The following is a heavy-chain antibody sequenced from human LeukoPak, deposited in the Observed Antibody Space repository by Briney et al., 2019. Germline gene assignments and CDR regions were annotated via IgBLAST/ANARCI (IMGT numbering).Heavy chain of an antibody. CDR1: TFTFSSYA. CDR2: IIAGADRT. D-gene: IGHD4-17*01. J-gene: IGHJ5*01. V-gene: IGHV3-23*01. Sequence: PGESLRLSCAPSTFTFSSYAMSWVRQAPGKGLEWVSAIIAGADRTYYADSVQGRFTISRDNSKNTLFLQMSGLRAEDTAVYFCARGAYGDYDSWGEGTLVTVSS. CDR3: ARGAYGDYDS.